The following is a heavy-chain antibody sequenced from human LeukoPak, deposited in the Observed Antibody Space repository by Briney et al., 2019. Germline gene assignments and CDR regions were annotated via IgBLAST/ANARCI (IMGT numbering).Heavy chain of an antibody. V-gene: IGHV4-38-2*02. CDR2: IYTSVST. J-gene: IGHJ6*03. D-gene: IGHD6-13*01. CDR3: ARDRPDAAAGPYYYYYYYMDV. Sequence: PSETLSLTCTVSGYSISSGYYWGWIRQPPGKGLEWIGSIYTSVSTNYNPSLKSRVTMSVDTSKNQFSLKLSSVTAADTAVYYCARDRPDAAAGPYYYYYYYMDVWGKGTTVTISS. CDR1: GYSISSGYY.